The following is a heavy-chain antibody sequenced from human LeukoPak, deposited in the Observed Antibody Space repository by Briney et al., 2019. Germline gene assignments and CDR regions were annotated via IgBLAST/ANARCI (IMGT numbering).Heavy chain of an antibody. CDR1: GYTFTSYY. J-gene: IGHJ4*02. CDR2: INPSGGST. CDR3: AKAQIRRLYSYGHGEGYYFDY. Sequence: ASVQVSCQASGYTFTSYYMHWVRQAPGQGLEWMGIINPSGGSTSYAQKFQGRVTMTRDTSTSTVYMELSSLRSEDTAVYYCAKAQIRRLYSYGHGEGYYFDYWGQGTLVTVSS. D-gene: IGHD5-18*01. V-gene: IGHV1-46*01.